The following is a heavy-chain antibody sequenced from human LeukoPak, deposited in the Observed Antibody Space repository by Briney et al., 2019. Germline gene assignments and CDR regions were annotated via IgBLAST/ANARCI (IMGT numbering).Heavy chain of an antibody. CDR3: ARDEAVAGPNWYFDL. D-gene: IGHD6-19*01. Sequence: SVKVSCKASGSTFSSYAISWVRQAPGQGLEWMGGIIPIFGTANYAQKFQGRVTITADESTSTAYMELSSLRSEDTAVYYCARDEAVAGPNWYFDLWGRGTLVTVSS. J-gene: IGHJ2*01. CDR2: IIPIFGTA. V-gene: IGHV1-69*13. CDR1: GSTFSSYA.